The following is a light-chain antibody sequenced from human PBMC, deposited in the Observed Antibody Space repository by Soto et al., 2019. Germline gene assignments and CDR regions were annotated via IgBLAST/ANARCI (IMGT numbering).Light chain of an antibody. V-gene: IGKV1-39*01. Sequence: DIQMTQSPSSLSASVGDRVTITCRASQSISIYLNWYQQKPGKAPKLLIYTASSLQSGVPSRFSGSGSGTDFTLTISSLQPEDSATYYCQQSYSSPLTFGGGTKVEIK. CDR3: QQSYSSPLT. CDR1: QSISIY. J-gene: IGKJ4*01. CDR2: TAS.